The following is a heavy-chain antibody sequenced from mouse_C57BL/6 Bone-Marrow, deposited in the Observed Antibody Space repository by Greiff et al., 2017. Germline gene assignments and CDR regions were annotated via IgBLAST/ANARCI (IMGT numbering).Heavy chain of an antibody. D-gene: IGHD1-1*01. V-gene: IGHV1-20*01. CDR2: INPYNGDT. CDR1: GYSFTGYF. Sequence: VQLQQSGPELVKPGDSVKISCKASGYSFTGYFMNWVMQSHGKSLEWIGRINPYNGDTFYNQKFKGKATLTVDKSSSTAHMELRSLTSEDSAVYYCARYYYGGDDFGCWGQGTTLTVAS. CDR3: ARYYYGGDDFGC. J-gene: IGHJ2*01.